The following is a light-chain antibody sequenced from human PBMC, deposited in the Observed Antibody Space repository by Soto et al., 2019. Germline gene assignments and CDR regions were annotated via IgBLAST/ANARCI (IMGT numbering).Light chain of an antibody. Sequence: IVLTQSPGILSLSPGERATLSCRASESVSSYLAWYQQKPGQAPRLLIYGVSSRATGIPDRFSGSGSGTDFTLTISRLEPEDFAVYYCEQYGSSPRTFGQGTKVDIK. V-gene: IGKV3-20*01. CDR1: ESVSSY. CDR2: GVS. CDR3: EQYGSSPRT. J-gene: IGKJ1*01.